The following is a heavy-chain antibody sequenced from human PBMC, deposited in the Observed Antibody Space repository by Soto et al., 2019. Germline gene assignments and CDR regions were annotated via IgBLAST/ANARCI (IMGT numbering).Heavy chain of an antibody. D-gene: IGHD2-2*01. CDR1: GGTFSSYA. Sequence: QVQLVQSGAEVKKPGSSVKVSCKASGGTFSSYAISGGRHAPGQGLEWMGRVIPICGRANDAQKFQGRVTITADKSTSTAYMELSSLRSEDTAVYYCARGYCSSTSCYAFDYWGQGTLVTVS. CDR3: ARGYCSSTSCYAFDY. J-gene: IGHJ4*02. V-gene: IGHV1-69*06. CDR2: VIPICGRA.